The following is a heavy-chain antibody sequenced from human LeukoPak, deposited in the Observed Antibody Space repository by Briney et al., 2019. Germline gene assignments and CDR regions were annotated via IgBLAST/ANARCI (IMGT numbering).Heavy chain of an antibody. CDR2: ISYDGSNK. CDR1: GFTFSSYA. V-gene: IGHV3-30-3*01. CDR3: ARARTIAAAGS. D-gene: IGHD6-13*01. J-gene: IGHJ4*02. Sequence: GGSLRLSCAASGFTFSSYAMHWVRQAPGKGLEWVAVISYDGSNKYYADSVKGRFTISRDNPKNTLYLQMNSLRAEDTAVYYCARARTIAAAGSWGQGTLVTVSS.